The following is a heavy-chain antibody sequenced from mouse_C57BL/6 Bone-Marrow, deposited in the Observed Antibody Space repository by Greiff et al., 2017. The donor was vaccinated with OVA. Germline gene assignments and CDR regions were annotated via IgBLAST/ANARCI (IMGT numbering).Heavy chain of an antibody. Sequence: QVQLQQPGAELVKPGASVKLSCKASGYTFTSYWMHWVKQRPGRGLEWIGRIDPNSGGTKYNEKFKSKATLTVDKPSSTAYMQLSSLTSEDTEDYDSARWSYGSIAMDDWGKGTSVTVSS. D-gene: IGHD1-1*01. CDR3: ARWSYGSIAMDD. J-gene: IGHJ4*01. CDR2: IDPNSGGT. V-gene: IGHV1-72*01. CDR1: GYTFTSYW.